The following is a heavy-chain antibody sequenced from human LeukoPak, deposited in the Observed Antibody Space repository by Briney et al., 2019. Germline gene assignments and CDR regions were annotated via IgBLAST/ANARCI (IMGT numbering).Heavy chain of an antibody. J-gene: IGHJ4*02. Sequence: KPSETLSLTCTVSGGSISSTSYFWGWIRQPPGKGLEWIGTIYYSGSTYNPSLKSRVTISVDTSKNQFSLKLSSVTAADSAVYYCASLDLRQSYYVDYWGPGNPGHRLL. V-gene: IGHV4-39*01. CDR1: GGSISSTSYF. D-gene: IGHD3-10*01. CDR3: ASLDLRQSYYVDY. CDR2: IYYSGST.